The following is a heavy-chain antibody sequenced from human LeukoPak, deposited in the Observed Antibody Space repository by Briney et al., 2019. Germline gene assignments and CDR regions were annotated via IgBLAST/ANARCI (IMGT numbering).Heavy chain of an antibody. Sequence: GASVKVSCKASGYTFTGYYMHWVRQAPGQGLEWMGRINPNSGGTNYAQKFQGRVTMTRDTSISTAYMELSRLTSDDTAVYYCASDFTTYCSNGLCLDRNWFDPWGQGTLVTVSS. CDR1: GYTFTGYY. D-gene: IGHD2-8*01. CDR3: ASDFTTYCSNGLCLDRNWFDP. J-gene: IGHJ5*02. V-gene: IGHV1-2*06. CDR2: INPNSGGT.